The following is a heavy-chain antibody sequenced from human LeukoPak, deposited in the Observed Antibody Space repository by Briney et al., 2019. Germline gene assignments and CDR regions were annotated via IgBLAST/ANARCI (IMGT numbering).Heavy chain of an antibody. J-gene: IGHJ6*02. D-gene: IGHD6-19*01. V-gene: IGHV3-9*01. CDR2: ISWDSGSI. Sequence: GGSLRLSCAASGFTFDDCAMHWVRQAPGKGLEWVSGISWDSGSIAYADPVKGRFTISRDNAKNSLYLQVNSLREEDTALYYCARDFGAVTGSVDVWGQGTTVTVSS. CDR3: ARDFGAVTGSVDV. CDR1: GFTFDDCA.